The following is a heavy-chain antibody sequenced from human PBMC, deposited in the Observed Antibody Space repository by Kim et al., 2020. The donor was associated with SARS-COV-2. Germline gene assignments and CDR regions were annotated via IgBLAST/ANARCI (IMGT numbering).Heavy chain of an antibody. CDR1: GDSISPYY. Sequence: SETLSLTCIVSGDSISPYYWSWIRQAPGKGLEWIAYIYYNGNTNYNPSLKSRVTMSIDTSKNQFSLRMTSVTAADTAVYYCVRRHSTRAGYFGMDVWGQGTTVTVSS. CDR2: IYYNGNT. D-gene: IGHD2-2*01. CDR3: VRRHSTRAGYFGMDV. J-gene: IGHJ6*02. V-gene: IGHV4-59*08.